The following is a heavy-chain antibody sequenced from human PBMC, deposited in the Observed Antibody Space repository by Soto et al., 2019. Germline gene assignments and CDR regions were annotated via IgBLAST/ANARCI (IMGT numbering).Heavy chain of an antibody. CDR2: MNPNSGNT. CDR3: ARGATFALDI. Sequence: GASVKVSCKASGGTFSSYTISWVRQAPGQGLEWMGWMNPNSGNTGYAQKFQGRVTMTRNTSISTAYMELSSLRSEDTAVYYCARGATFALDIWGQGTMVTVSS. V-gene: IGHV1-8*02. D-gene: IGHD3-16*01. J-gene: IGHJ3*02. CDR1: GGTFSSYT.